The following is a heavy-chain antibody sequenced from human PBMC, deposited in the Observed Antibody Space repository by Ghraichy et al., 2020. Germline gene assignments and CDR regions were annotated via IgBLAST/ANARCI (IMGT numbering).Heavy chain of an antibody. CDR1: GFTFSSYA. Sequence: GGSLRLSCAASGFTFSSYAMSWVRLAPGKGLEWVSAISGSGGSTYYADSVKGRFTISRDNSKNTLYLQMNSLRAEDTAVYYCAKHLVPAATFYYYYYGMDVWGQGTTVTVSS. CDR3: AKHLVPAATFYYYYYGMDV. J-gene: IGHJ6*02. D-gene: IGHD2-2*01. CDR2: ISGSGGST. V-gene: IGHV3-23*01.